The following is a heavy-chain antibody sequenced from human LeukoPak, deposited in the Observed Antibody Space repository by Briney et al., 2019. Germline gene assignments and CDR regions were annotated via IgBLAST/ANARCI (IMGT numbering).Heavy chain of an antibody. Sequence: GGSLRLSCAASGFTFSSYWMHWVRQAPGKGLVWVSRINSDGSSTSYADSVKGRFTISRDNSKNTLYLQMNSLRAEDTAVYYCAKSPSGYQLLQFDYWGQGTLVTVSS. J-gene: IGHJ4*02. D-gene: IGHD2-2*01. V-gene: IGHV3-74*01. CDR1: GFTFSSYW. CDR3: AKSPSGYQLLQFDY. CDR2: INSDGSST.